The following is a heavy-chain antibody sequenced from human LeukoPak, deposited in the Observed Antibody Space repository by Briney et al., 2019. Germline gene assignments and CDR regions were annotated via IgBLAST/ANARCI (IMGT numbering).Heavy chain of an antibody. CDR1: GFTFSSYA. D-gene: IGHD1-14*01. V-gene: IGHV3-30-3*01. CDR2: ISYDGSNK. Sequence: GRSLRLSCAASGFTFSSYAMHWVRQAPGKGLEWVAVISYDGSNKYYAGSVKGRFTISRDNSKNTLYLQMNSLRAEDTAVYYCARDRRYLSYYYGMDVWGQGTTVTVSS. J-gene: IGHJ6*02. CDR3: ARDRRYLSYYYGMDV.